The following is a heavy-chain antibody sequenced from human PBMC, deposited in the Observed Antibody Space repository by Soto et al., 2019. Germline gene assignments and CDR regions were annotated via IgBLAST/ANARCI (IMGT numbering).Heavy chain of an antibody. CDR2: IYYSGST. V-gene: IGHV4-59*01. CDR1: GGSISSYY. D-gene: IGHD3-22*01. CDR3: ARGYYYDSSGLSP. J-gene: IGHJ5*02. Sequence: QVQLQESGPGLVKPSETLSLTCTVSGGSISSYYWSWIRQPPGKGLEWIGYIYYSGSTNYNPSLKSRGTISVDTSKNQFARKLSSVTAADTAVYYCARGYYYDSSGLSPWGQGTLVTVSS.